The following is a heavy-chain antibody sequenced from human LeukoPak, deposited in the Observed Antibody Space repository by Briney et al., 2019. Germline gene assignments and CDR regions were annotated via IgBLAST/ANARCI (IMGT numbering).Heavy chain of an antibody. CDR2: IGGSGGST. CDR1: GFTFDDYG. V-gene: IGHV3-23*01. J-gene: IGHJ5*02. D-gene: IGHD5-18*01. Sequence: GGSLRLSCAASGFTFDDYGMSWVRQAPGKGLEWVSAIGGSGGSTYYADSVKGRFTISRDNSKNTLYLQMNSLRAEDTAVYYCAKDQGYSYGYNWFDPWGQGTLVTVSS. CDR3: AKDQGYSYGYNWFDP.